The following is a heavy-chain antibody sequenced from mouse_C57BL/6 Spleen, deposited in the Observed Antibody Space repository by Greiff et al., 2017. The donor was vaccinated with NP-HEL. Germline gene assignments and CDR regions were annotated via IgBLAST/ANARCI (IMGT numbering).Heavy chain of an antibody. J-gene: IGHJ4*01. D-gene: IGHD1-1*01. CDR1: GFTFSDYY. CDR2: INYDGSST. CDR3: ARDSYYYGYYYAMDY. Sequence: EVKVVESEGGLVQPGSSMKLSCTASGFTFSDYYMAWVRQVPEKGLEWVANINYDGSSTYYLDSLKSRFIISRDNAKNILYLQMSSLKSEDTATYYCARDSYYYGYYYAMDYWGQGTSVTVSS. V-gene: IGHV5-16*01.